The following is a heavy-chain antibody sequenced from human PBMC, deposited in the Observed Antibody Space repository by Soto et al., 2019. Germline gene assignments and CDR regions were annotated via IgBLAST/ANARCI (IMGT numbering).Heavy chain of an antibody. V-gene: IGHV3-7*01. D-gene: IGHD3-10*01. CDR2: IKHDGSEK. Sequence: EVQLVESGGGLVQPGGSLRLSCAASGFTFSSYWMSWVRQAPGKGLEWVANIKHDGSEKYYVDSGKGRFTISRDNAKNTLYLQMNSLSAEETDVYYCARATSLGDRPYGMDVWGQGTAVTVSS. J-gene: IGHJ6*02. CDR3: ARATSLGDRPYGMDV. CDR1: GFTFSSYW.